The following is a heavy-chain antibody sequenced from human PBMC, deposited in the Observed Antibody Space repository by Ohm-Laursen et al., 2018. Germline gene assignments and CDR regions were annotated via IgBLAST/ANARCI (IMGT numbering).Heavy chain of an antibody. CDR1: GGSISSYY. CDR2: IYTSGST. J-gene: IGHJ4*02. D-gene: IGHD3-22*01. V-gene: IGHV4-4*07. CDR3: ARAKYYYESSGYLDY. Sequence: SETLSLTCTVSGGSISSYYWTWIRQPAGKGLEWIGRIYTSGSTNYNPSLKSRVTMSVDTSKNQSSLKLSSVTAADTAVYYCARAKYYYESSGYLDYWGQGTLVTVSS.